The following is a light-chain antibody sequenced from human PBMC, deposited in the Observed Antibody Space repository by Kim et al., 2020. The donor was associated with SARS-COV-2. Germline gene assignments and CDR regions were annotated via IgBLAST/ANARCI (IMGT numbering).Light chain of an antibody. CDR2: DVG. CDR3: SSFRNSNTPYV. Sequence: QSVLTQPASVSGSPGQSITISCTGTSSDVGFYNYVSWYQQHAGKVPKLIIYDVGRRPSGISSRFSGSKSGDTASLTISGLQAEDEADYYCSSFRNSNTPYVFGTGTKVTVL. V-gene: IGLV2-14*03. J-gene: IGLJ1*01. CDR1: SSDVGFYNY.